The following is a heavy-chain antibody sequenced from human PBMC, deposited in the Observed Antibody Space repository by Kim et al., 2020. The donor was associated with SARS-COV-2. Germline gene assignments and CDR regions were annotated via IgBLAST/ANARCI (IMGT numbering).Heavy chain of an antibody. V-gene: IGHV1-2*02. CDR1: GYTFTGYY. CDR2: INPNSGGT. Sequence: ASVKVSCKASGYTFTGYYMHWVRQAPGQGLEWMGWINPNSGGTNYAQKFQGRVTMTRDTSISTAYMELSRLRSDDTAVYYCARDHPLTSAFDIWGQGTMVTVSS. J-gene: IGHJ3*02. CDR3: ARDHPLTSAFDI.